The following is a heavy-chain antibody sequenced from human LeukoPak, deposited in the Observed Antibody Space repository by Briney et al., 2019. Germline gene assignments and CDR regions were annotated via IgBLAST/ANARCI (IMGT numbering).Heavy chain of an antibody. D-gene: IGHD3-22*01. J-gene: IGHJ4*02. CDR3: ARDRNYYDSSGYYPDY. Sequence: GGSLRLSCAASGFTFSSYSMNWVRQAPGKGLEWVSYISSSSSTIYYADSVKGRFTISRDNAKNSLYLQMNSLRAEDTAVYYCARDRNYYDSSGYYPDYWGQGTLVTVSS. CDR1: GFTFSSYS. V-gene: IGHV3-48*01. CDR2: ISSSSSTI.